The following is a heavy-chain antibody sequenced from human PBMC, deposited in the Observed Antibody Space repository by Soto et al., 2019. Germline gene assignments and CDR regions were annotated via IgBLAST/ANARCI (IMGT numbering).Heavy chain of an antibody. J-gene: IGHJ5*02. V-gene: IGHV3-23*01. CDR2: ITGSGSNT. CDR3: AKAASGSPSSWFDP. CDR1: GFTLNRYA. Sequence: GGSLRLSCAASGFTLNRYAMNWVRQVPGKGLEWVSVITGSGSNTYYADSVKGRFTISRDNSKNTLHLQMIGLRVEDTAIYYCAKAASGSPSSWFDPWGQGTLVTVSS. D-gene: IGHD1-26*01.